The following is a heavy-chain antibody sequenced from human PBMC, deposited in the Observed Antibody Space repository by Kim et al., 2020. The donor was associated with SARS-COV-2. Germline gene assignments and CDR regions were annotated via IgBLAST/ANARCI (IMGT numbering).Heavy chain of an antibody. D-gene: IGHD3-16*01. CDR1: GFTFSNAC. CDR3: TTDKVTLTTFNVY. J-gene: IGHJ4*02. CDR2: IKSEIDGGTT. V-gene: IGHV3-15*05. Sequence: GGSLRLSCVVSGFTFSNACMSWVRQAPGKGLEWLGRIKSEIDGGTTQYAAPVKGRFSISRDDSKNTLYLQMNSLKTEDTAVYYCTTDKVTLTTFNVYWGQGSLVTVSS.